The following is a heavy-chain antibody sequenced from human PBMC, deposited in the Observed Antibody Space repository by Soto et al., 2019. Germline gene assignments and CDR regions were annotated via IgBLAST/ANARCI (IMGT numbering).Heavy chain of an antibody. D-gene: IGHD2-15*01. V-gene: IGHV1-69*12. Sequence: QVQLVQSGAEVKKPGSSVKVSCKASGRTFSSYAISWVRQAPGQGLEWMGGIIPIFGTANYAQKFQGRVTITADESTRTAYMELSSLRSEDTAVYYCAREVVVAATGWFDPWGQGTLVTVSS. CDR2: IIPIFGTA. CDR1: GRTFSSYA. CDR3: AREVVVAATGWFDP. J-gene: IGHJ5*02.